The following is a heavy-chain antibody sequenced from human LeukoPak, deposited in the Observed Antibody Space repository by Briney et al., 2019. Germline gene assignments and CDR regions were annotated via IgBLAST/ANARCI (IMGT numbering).Heavy chain of an antibody. CDR2: ISSSGSTI. CDR3: ARGKYSFDH. CDR1: GFTFSDSY. Sequence: GGSLRLSCAASGFTFSDSYMSWIRQAPGKGLEYISYISSSGSTICYADSVKGRFTLPRDNAKNSLSLEMNSLRAEDTAVYYCARGKYSFDHWGQGTLVTVSS. J-gene: IGHJ4*02. V-gene: IGHV3-11*01.